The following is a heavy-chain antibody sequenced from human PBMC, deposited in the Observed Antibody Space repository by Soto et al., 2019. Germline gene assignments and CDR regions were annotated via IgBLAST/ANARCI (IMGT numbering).Heavy chain of an antibody. CDR1: GGTFSSYT. CDR2: IIPILGIA. D-gene: IGHD3-22*01. V-gene: IGHV1-69*02. CDR3: ARVPNYYYDSSGYTDDAFDI. Sequence: SVKVSCKASGGTFSSYTISWVRQAPGQGLEWMGRIIPILGIANYAQKFQGRVTITADKSTSTAYMELSSLRSEDTAVYYCARVPNYYYDSSGYTDDAFDIWG. J-gene: IGHJ3*02.